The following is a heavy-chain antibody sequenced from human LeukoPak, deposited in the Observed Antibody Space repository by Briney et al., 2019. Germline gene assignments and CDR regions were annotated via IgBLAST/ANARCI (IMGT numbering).Heavy chain of an antibody. CDR1: GFTLSSYA. CDR3: AKDLRSIAVAGDYFDY. Sequence: GGSLRLSCAGSGFTLSSYAMGWVRHAPGKGLEWVSAISGSGGSTYYADSVKGRFTISRDNSKNTLYLQMNSLRAEDTAVYYCAKDLRSIAVAGDYFDYWGQGTLITVSS. D-gene: IGHD6-19*01. V-gene: IGHV3-23*01. J-gene: IGHJ4*02. CDR2: ISGSGGST.